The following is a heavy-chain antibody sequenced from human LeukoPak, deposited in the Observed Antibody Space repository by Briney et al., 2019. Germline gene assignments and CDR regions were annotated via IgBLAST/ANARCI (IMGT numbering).Heavy chain of an antibody. J-gene: IGHJ6*02. CDR1: GGSFSGYY. Sequence: SETLSLTCAVYGGSFSGYYWSWIRQPPGKGLEWIGEINHSGSTNYNPSLKSRVTISVDTSKNQFSLKLSSVTAADTAVYYCARDSRSGSYYRPLYYYGMDVWGQGTTVTVSS. CDR2: INHSGST. CDR3: ARDSRSGSYYRPLYYYGMDV. D-gene: IGHD3-10*01. V-gene: IGHV4-34*01.